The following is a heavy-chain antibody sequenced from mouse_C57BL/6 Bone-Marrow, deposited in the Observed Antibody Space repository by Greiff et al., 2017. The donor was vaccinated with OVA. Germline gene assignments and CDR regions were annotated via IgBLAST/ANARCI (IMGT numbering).Heavy chain of an antibody. D-gene: IGHD1-1*01. CDR2: INPYNGGT. CDR3: ARSPSTSYYGSSYNAY. CDR1: GYTFTDYY. J-gene: IGHJ3*01. V-gene: IGHV1-19*01. Sequence: EVKLMESGPVLVKPGASVKMSCKASGYTFTDYYMNWVKQSHGKSLEWIGVINPYNGGTSYNQKFKGKATLTVDKSSSTAYMELNSLTSEDSAVYYCARSPSTSYYGSSYNAYWGQGTLVTVSA.